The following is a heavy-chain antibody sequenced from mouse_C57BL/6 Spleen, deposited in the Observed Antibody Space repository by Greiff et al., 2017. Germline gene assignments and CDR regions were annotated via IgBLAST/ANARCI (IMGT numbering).Heavy chain of an antibody. Sequence: EVKLVESGGGLVKPGGSLKLSCAASGFTFSDYGMPWVRQAPEKGLEWVAYISSGSSTIYYADKVKGRFTISRDNAKNTLFLQMTSLRSEDTAMYYCAREGGGLRLYFDYWGQGTTLTVSS. V-gene: IGHV5-17*01. J-gene: IGHJ2*01. CDR2: ISSGSSTI. CDR1: GFTFSDYG. D-gene: IGHD2-4*01. CDR3: AREGGGLRLYFDY.